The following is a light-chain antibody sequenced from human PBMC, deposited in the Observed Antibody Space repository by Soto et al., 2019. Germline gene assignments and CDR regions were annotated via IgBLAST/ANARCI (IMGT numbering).Light chain of an antibody. CDR2: AAS. CDR3: QQLNSYPLT. J-gene: IGKJ4*01. Sequence: DIQLTQSPSSLSASVGARVTITCRASQGISSYLAWYQQKPEKAPKLLIYAASTLQSGVPSRFSGSGSGTDFTLTISSLQPEDFATYYCQQLNSYPLTFGGGTKVDIK. V-gene: IGKV1-9*01. CDR1: QGISSY.